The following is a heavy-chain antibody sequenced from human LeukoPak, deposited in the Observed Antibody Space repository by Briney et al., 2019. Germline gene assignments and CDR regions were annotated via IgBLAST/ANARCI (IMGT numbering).Heavy chain of an antibody. D-gene: IGHD3-3*02. J-gene: IGHJ3*02. V-gene: IGHV3-33*06. CDR1: GFTFSSYG. CDR2: IWYDGSNK. CDR3: AKAISAFDI. Sequence: PGGSLRLSCAASGFTFSSYGMHWVRQAPGKGLGWVAVIWYDGSNKYYADSVKGRFTISRDNSKNTLYLQMNSLRAEDTAVYYCAKAISAFDIWGQGTMVTVSS.